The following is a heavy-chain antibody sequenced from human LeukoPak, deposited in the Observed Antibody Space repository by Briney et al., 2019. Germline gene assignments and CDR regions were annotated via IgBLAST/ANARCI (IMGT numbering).Heavy chain of an antibody. CDR1: GGSISSYY. Sequence: SDTLSLTCTVSGGSISSYYWSWIRQPAGKGLEGIGRIYTSGSTNYNPSPKSRVAMSVDTSKNQFSLKLSSVTAADTAVYYCGRDHRDYGDNWFDPWGQGTLVTVSS. CDR2: IYTSGST. D-gene: IGHD4-17*01. V-gene: IGHV4-4*07. CDR3: GRDHRDYGDNWFDP. J-gene: IGHJ5*02.